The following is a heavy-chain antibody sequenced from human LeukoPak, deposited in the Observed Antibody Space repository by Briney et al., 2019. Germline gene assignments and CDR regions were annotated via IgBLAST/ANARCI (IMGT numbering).Heavy chain of an antibody. D-gene: IGHD3-22*01. CDR1: GYTFTSHF. Sequence: ASVKVSCKASGYTFTSHFMHWVRQAPGQGLEWMGWISIHNGKINYAQKFQGRVTMTTDTSTSTAYMELRSLRSDDTAVYYCARWDYYDSRTFDIWGQGTMVTVS. V-gene: IGHV1-18*04. CDR2: ISIHNGKI. J-gene: IGHJ3*02. CDR3: ARWDYYDSRTFDI.